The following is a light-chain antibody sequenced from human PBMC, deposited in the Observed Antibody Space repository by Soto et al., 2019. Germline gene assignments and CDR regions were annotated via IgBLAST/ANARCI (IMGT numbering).Light chain of an antibody. V-gene: IGKV3-20*01. Sequence: IVLTQSPDTLSLSPGEGATLSCRASPSVSSSYLACYQQKPGQAPSLLIYGTSNRVTSIPDRFSGSGSGTDFTLTISTLEPEDFAVYYCQEYFSSPWTFGHGIKVEI. CDR2: GTS. CDR3: QEYFSSPWT. CDR1: PSVSSSY. J-gene: IGKJ1*01.